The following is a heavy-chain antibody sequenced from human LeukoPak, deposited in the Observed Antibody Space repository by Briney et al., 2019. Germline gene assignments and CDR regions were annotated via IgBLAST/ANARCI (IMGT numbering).Heavy chain of an antibody. Sequence: ASVKLSCKSSGYTFTGYYMHWVRQAPGQGLEWMGWINPNSGGTNYAQKFQGRVTMTRDTSISTAYMELSRLRSDDTAVYYCARGRSYYYDSSGYWARYYYYGMDVWGQGTTVTVSS. CDR1: GYTFTGYY. J-gene: IGHJ6*02. CDR3: ARGRSYYYDSSGYWARYYYYGMDV. V-gene: IGHV1-2*02. CDR2: INPNSGGT. D-gene: IGHD3-22*01.